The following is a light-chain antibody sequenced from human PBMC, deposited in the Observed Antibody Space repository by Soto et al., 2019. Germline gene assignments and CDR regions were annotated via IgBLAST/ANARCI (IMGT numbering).Light chain of an antibody. CDR2: EVS. V-gene: IGLV2-14*01. CDR1: SSDIGGYNY. Sequence: QSVLTQPASESGSPGQSITISCTGTSSDIGGYNYVSWYQQHPGKAPKVMIYEVSNRSSGVSNRFSGSKSGNTASLTISGLQAEDDADYYCSSYTTSSTWVFGGGIKVTVL. CDR3: SSYTTSSTWV. J-gene: IGLJ3*02.